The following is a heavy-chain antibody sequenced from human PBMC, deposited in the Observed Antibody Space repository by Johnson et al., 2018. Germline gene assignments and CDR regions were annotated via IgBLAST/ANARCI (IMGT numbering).Heavy chain of an antibody. Sequence: QVQLVQSGGGVVQHGKSLRLSCAASGFTFSTFGMHWVRQAPGKGLEWVTLISYDGRDKYYADSVRGRFTISRDNSKNTHYLQMNSLRAEDTAVYYCAKGSRLQDYFYYYYMDVWGKGTTVTVSS. J-gene: IGHJ6*03. D-gene: IGHD5-24*01. CDR1: GFTFSTFG. V-gene: IGHV3-30*18. CDR2: ISYDGRDK. CDR3: AKGSRLQDYFYYYYMDV.